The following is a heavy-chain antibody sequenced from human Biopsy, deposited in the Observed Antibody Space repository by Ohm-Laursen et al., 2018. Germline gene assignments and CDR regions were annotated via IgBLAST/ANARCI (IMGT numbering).Heavy chain of an antibody. CDR3: ARVFCTSTTCYGLLDN. CDR1: GYTFTSYD. V-gene: IGHV1-18*01. J-gene: IGHJ4*02. CDR2: ISPYNDKT. D-gene: IGHD2/OR15-2a*01. Sequence: SVKGSCKAYGYTFTSYDISWVRQAPGQGLEWMGWISPYNDKTSYPPKLQDRVTMTADTSTNTAHMELRSLRTDDTAVYYCARVFCTSTTCYGLLDNWGQGTVVTVSS.